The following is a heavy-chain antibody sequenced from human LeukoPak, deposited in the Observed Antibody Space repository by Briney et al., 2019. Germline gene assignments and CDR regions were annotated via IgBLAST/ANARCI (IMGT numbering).Heavy chain of an antibody. J-gene: IGHJ4*02. D-gene: IGHD2-15*01. CDR2: IYYSGST. V-gene: IGHV4-39*07. CDR1: GGSISSSSYY. Sequence: SETLSLTCTVSGGSISSSSYYWGWIRQPPGKGLEWIGSIYYSGSTYYNPSLKSRVTISVDTSKNQFSLKLSSVTAADTAVYYCAREYCSGGSCYQGDWGQGTLVTVSS. CDR3: AREYCSGGSCYQGD.